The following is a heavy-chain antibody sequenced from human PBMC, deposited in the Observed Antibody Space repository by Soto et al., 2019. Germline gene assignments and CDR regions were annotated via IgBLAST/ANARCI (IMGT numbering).Heavy chain of an antibody. D-gene: IGHD2-2*01. CDR3: ARARIVVVPAANWFDP. Sequence: GGSLRLSCAASGFTFSSYWMSWVRQAPGKGLEWVANIKQDGSEKYYVDSVKGRFTISRDNAKNSLYLQMNSLRAEDTAVYYCARARIVVVPAANWFDPWGQGTLVTVSS. V-gene: IGHV3-7*01. CDR1: GFTFSSYW. CDR2: IKQDGSEK. J-gene: IGHJ5*02.